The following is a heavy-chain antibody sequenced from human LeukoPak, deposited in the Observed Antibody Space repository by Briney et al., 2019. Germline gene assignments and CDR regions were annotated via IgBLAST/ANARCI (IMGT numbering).Heavy chain of an antibody. V-gene: IGHV4-4*07. Sequence: SETLSLTCAVYGGSFSGYYWSWIRQPAGKGLEWIGRIYTSGSTNYNPSLKSRVTMSVDTSKNQFSLKLSSVTAADTAVYYCARDQAGGYYGSGSRFDYWGQGTLVTVSS. CDR1: GGSFSGYY. J-gene: IGHJ4*02. CDR2: IYTSGST. D-gene: IGHD3-10*01. CDR3: ARDQAGGYYGSGSRFDY.